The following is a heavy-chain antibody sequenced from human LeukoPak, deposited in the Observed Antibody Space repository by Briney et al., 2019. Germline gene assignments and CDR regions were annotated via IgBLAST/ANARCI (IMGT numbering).Heavy chain of an antibody. V-gene: IGHV1-24*01. CDR1: GYTLTELS. J-gene: IGHJ6*02. CDR3: ARDGYGMDV. CDR2: FDTEDGET. Sequence: GASVTVSCMVSGYTLTELSMHWVRQAPGKGLEWMGGFDTEDGETIYAQKFQGRVTMTTDTSTSTAYMELRSLRSDDTAVYYCARDGYGMDVWGQGTTVTVSS.